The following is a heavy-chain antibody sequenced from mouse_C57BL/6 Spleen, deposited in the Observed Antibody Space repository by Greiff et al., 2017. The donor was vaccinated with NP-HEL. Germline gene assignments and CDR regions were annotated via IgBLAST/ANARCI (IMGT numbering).Heavy chain of an antibody. CDR1: GFTFSSYG. Sequence: EVQVVESGGDLVKPGGSLKLSCAASGFTFSSYGMSWVRQTPDKRLEWVATISSGGSYTYYPDSVKGRFTLPRDNAKNTLYLQMSSLKSEDTAMYYCARHNYGSSFDYWGQGTTLTVSS. V-gene: IGHV5-6*01. CDR3: ARHNYGSSFDY. CDR2: ISSGGSYT. D-gene: IGHD1-1*01. J-gene: IGHJ2*01.